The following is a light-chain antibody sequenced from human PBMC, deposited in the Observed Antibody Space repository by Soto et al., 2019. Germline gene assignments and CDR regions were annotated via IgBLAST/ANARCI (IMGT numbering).Light chain of an antibody. CDR1: QSISNY. Sequence: DLQMTQSPSSLSASVGDRVTITCRASQSISNYLNWYQQKPGKAPKLLIYAASSLQSGVPSRFSGSGSGTDFTLSISNLQPEDFATYYCQQSYSSPRTFGGGTKVEIK. V-gene: IGKV1-39*01. CDR3: QQSYSSPRT. CDR2: AAS. J-gene: IGKJ4*01.